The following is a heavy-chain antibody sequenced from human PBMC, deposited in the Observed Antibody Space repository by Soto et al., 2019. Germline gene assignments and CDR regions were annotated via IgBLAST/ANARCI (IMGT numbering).Heavy chain of an antibody. CDR2: IYSGGTT. CDR1: GFSVSGYY. CDR3: ARDSLDCSGGSCYPKPPDAFDI. V-gene: IGHV3-53*01. D-gene: IGHD2-15*01. Sequence: SGGSLRLSCAASGFSVSGYYMTWVRQAPGKGLEWVSIIYSGGTTYYADSVKGRFTISRDNAKNSLYLQMNSLRAEDTAVYYCARDSLDCSGGSCYPKPPDAFDIWGQGTMVTVSS. J-gene: IGHJ3*02.